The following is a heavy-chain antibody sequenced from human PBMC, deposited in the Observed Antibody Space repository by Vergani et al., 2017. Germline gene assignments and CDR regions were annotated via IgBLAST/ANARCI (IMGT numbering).Heavy chain of an antibody. J-gene: IGHJ6*01. CDR1: GDSFSNFA. D-gene: IGHD4-23*01. V-gene: IGHV1-69*11. CDR2: LIPLHGTA. CDR3: SIGRGGKLGVNNYYYGMDV. Sequence: QAQLVQSGAEVKKPGSSVKVSCKTSGDSFSNFAYSWVRQAPGQGLEWMGSLIPLHGTAKYAQKFKGRVTRTADESTSTVYMVLGSLKSEDTAIYFCSIGRGGKLGVNNYYYGMDVWVGGTKVGVSS.